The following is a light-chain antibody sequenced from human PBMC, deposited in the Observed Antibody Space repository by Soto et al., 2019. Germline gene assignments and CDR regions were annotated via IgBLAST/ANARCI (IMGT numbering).Light chain of an antibody. CDR2: KAS. CDR3: QHFNSYPWT. CDR1: QSISSW. V-gene: IGKV1-5*03. J-gene: IGKJ1*01. Sequence: DIQMTQSPSTLSASVGDRVTITCRASQSISSWLAWYQQKPGKAPKLLINKASSLESGVPSRFSGSGSGTEFTLTIRSLQPDDFATYYCQHFNSYPWTFGQRTKVDIK.